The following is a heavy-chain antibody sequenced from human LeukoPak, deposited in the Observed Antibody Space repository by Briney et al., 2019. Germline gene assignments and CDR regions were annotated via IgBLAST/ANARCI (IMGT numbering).Heavy chain of an antibody. D-gene: IGHD3-22*01. CDR1: GFTFSSYR. J-gene: IGHJ4*02. CDR2: ISSSSSYI. Sequence: GGSLRHSCAASGFTFSSYRMNWVRQAPGKGLEWVSCISSSSSYIYYADSVKGRFTISRDTAKNLLYLQMNSLRAEDTAVYYCARDLSSGIGNYFDYWGQGTLVTVSS. V-gene: IGHV3-21*01. CDR3: ARDLSSGIGNYFDY.